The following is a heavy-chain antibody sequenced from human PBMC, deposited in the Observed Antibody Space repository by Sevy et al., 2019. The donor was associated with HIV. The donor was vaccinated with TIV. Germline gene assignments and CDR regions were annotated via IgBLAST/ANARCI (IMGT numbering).Heavy chain of an antibody. Sequence: GGSLRLSCAASGFTFSSFSMNWVRQAPGKGLEWVSSTSTDSTYIYYADSVEGRFTISRDNSKNSLYLQMNSLRAEDTAVYYCARDFGYKFDYWGQGALVTVSS. CDR2: TSTDSTYI. D-gene: IGHD5-18*01. J-gene: IGHJ4*02. CDR1: GFTFSSFS. V-gene: IGHV3-21*01. CDR3: ARDFGYKFDY.